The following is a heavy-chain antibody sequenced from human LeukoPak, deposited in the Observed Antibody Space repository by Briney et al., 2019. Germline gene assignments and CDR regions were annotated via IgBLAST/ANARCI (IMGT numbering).Heavy chain of an antibody. J-gene: IGHJ4*02. CDR2: IKSKTDGGTT. CDR3: TTTEWELPGGVLDY. D-gene: IGHD1-26*01. CDR1: GFTFGNAW. Sequence: GGSLRLSCAASGFTFGNAWMSWVRXAPGKXXKWVGXIKSKTDGGTTDYAAPVKGRFTISRDDSENTLYLQMNSLKTEDTAVYYCTTTEWELPGGVLDYWGQGTLVTVSS. V-gene: IGHV3-15*01.